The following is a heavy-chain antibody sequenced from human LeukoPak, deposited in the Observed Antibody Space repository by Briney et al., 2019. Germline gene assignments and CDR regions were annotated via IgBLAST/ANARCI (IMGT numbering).Heavy chain of an antibody. CDR3: AKVGLYYYDY. D-gene: IGHD3/OR15-3a*01. CDR2: ITSNGGST. Sequence: GGSLRLSCSASGFTFSTNSMHWVRQAPGKGLEFVSAITSNGGSTYYADSVKGRFTISRDNSKNTLYLQMNSLRAEDTAVYYCAKVGLYYYDYWGQGTLVTVSS. CDR1: GFTFSTNS. V-gene: IGHV3-64*04. J-gene: IGHJ4*02.